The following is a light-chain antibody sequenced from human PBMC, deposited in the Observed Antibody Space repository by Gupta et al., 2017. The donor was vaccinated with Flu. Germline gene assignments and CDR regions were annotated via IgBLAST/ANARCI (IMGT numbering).Light chain of an antibody. V-gene: IGKV1-39*01. Sequence: PSSLSASVGDRVTITCRASQSISSYLNWYQQKPGKAPKLLIYDASTVQSGVPSRFSGSGSGTDFTLTISSLQPEDSATYYCQQSYSTPRTFGQGTKVEIK. CDR2: DAS. J-gene: IGKJ1*01. CDR3: QQSYSTPRT. CDR1: QSISSY.